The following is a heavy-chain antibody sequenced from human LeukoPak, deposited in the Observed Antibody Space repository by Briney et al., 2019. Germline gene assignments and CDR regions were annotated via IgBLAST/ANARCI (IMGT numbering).Heavy chain of an antibody. D-gene: IGHD3-3*01. V-gene: IGHV1-69*04. J-gene: IGHJ5*02. CDR1: GGTFSSYA. CDR2: IIPILGIA. Sequence: ASVKVSCKASGGTFSSYAISWVRQAPGQGLEWMGRIIPILGIANYAQKFQGRVTITADKSTSTAYMELSSLRSDDTAVYYCARVVSYDFWSGSNWFDPWGQGTLVTVSS. CDR3: ARVVSYDFWSGSNWFDP.